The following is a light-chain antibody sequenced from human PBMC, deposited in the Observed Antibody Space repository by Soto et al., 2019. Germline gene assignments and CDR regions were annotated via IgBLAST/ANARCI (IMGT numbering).Light chain of an antibody. CDR2: GNS. Sequence: QSVLTQPPSVSGAPGQRVTISCTGSSSNIGAGYDVHWYQQLPGTAPKLLIYGNSNRPSGVPDRFSGSKSGTSASLAITGLQAEAEADYDCQSYDSSLSGVVFGGGTKLTVL. CDR1: SSNIGAGYD. V-gene: IGLV1-40*01. CDR3: QSYDSSLSGVV. J-gene: IGLJ2*01.